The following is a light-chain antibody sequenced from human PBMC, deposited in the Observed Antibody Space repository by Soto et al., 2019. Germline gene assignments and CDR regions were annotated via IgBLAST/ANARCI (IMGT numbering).Light chain of an antibody. CDR2: NNN. CDR3: CSSAPESTYV. J-gene: IGLJ1*01. Sequence: QSVLTQPPSASGTPGQRVTISCSGSSSNIGSNTVNWYQQLPGTAPKLLIYNNNQRPSGVPDRFSGSKSGTSASLAISGLQSEDEADYFCCSSAPESTYVFGTGTKVTVL. CDR1: SSNIGSNT. V-gene: IGLV1-44*01.